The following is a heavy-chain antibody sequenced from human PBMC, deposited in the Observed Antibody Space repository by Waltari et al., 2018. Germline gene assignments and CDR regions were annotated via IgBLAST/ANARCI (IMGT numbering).Heavy chain of an antibody. J-gene: IGHJ4*02. Sequence: QVQLQESGPGLVKPSETLSLTCTVSGGSISSHYWSWIRQPPGKGLEWIGYIYYSGSNTYSPSLQRRLTVSVDTSKNQFSLTLSSVTAADTAVYYCARGGYGDYVMVDYWGQGTLVTVSS. CDR1: GGSISSHY. V-gene: IGHV4-59*11. D-gene: IGHD4-17*01. CDR3: ARGGYGDYVMVDY. CDR2: IYYSGSN.